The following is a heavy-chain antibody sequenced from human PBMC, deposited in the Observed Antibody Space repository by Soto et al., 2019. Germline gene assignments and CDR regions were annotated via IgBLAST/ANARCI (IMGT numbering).Heavy chain of an antibody. CDR3: ASAGGLGAVAADY. CDR1: GGSISSGGYS. D-gene: IGHD6-19*01. V-gene: IGHV4-30-2*01. CDR2: IYHSGST. Sequence: QLQLQESGSGLVKPSQTLSLTCAVSGGSISSGGYSWSWIRQPPGKGLEWIGYIYHSGSTYYNPSSKSRVTIPVDRSKNQFSRKLSSVTAADTAVYYCASAGGLGAVAADYWGQGTLVTVSS. J-gene: IGHJ4*02.